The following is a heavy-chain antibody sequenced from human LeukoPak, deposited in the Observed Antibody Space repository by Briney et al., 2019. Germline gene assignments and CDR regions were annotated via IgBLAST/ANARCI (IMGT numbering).Heavy chain of an antibody. J-gene: IGHJ4*02. Sequence: SETLSLTCTVSGGSISSGGYYWSWIRLHPGKGLEWIGYIYYSGSTYYNPSLKSRVTISVDTSKNQFSLKLSSVTAADTAVYYCARDRYGSGVDYWGQGTLVTVSS. CDR3: ARDRYGSGVDY. CDR2: IYYSGST. D-gene: IGHD3-10*01. V-gene: IGHV4-31*03. CDR1: GGSISSGGYY.